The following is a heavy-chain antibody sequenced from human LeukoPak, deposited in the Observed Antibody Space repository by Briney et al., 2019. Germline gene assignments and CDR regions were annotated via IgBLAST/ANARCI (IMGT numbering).Heavy chain of an antibody. CDR3: ASEHLLARGAFDI. Sequence: ASVKVSCKASGYTFTGYSMHWVRQAPGQGLEWMGRINPNSGGTNYAQKFQGRVTMTRDTSISTAYMELSRLRSDDTAVYYCASEHLLARGAFDIWGQGTMVTVSS. CDR1: GYTFTGYS. V-gene: IGHV1-2*06. CDR2: INPNSGGT. J-gene: IGHJ3*02.